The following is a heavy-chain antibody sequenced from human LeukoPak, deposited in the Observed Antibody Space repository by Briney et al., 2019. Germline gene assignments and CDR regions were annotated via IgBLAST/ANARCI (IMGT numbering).Heavy chain of an antibody. J-gene: IGHJ6*03. CDR1: GGSFSGYY. CDR2: INHSGST. D-gene: IGHD7-27*01. V-gene: IGHV4-34*01. Sequence: SETLSLTCAVYGGSFSGYYWGWIRQPPGKGLEWIGEINHSGSTNYNPSLKSRVTISVDTSKNQFSLKLSSVTAADTAVYYCARVVWGGDFHYSLDVWGKGTTVIVSS. CDR3: ARVVWGGDFHYSLDV.